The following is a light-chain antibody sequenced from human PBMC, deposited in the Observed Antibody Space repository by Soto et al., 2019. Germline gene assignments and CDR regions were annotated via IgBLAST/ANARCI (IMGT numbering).Light chain of an antibody. J-gene: IGLJ2*01. V-gene: IGLV6-57*02. CDR2: EDN. CDR1: SGSIASNY. CDR3: QSYDSSNPHVV. Sequence: FMLTQPHSVSESPGKTVTISCTGSSGSIASNYVQWYQQRPGSAPTTVIYEDNQRPSGVPDRFSGSIDSSSNSASLTISGLKTEDEADYYCQSYDSSNPHVVFGGGTQLTVL.